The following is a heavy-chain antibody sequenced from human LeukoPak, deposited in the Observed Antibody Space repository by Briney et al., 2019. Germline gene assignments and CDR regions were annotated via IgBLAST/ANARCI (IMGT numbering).Heavy chain of an antibody. V-gene: IGHV1-69*13. CDR1: GYTFTGYY. D-gene: IGHD4-23*01. J-gene: IGHJ3*02. Sequence: SVKVSCKASGYTFTGYYMHWVRQAPGQGLEWMGGIIPIFGTANYAQKFQGRVTITADESTSTAYMELSSLRSEDTAVYYCARVGYGGNSGAFDIWGQGTMVTVSS. CDR2: IIPIFGTA. CDR3: ARVGYGGNSGAFDI.